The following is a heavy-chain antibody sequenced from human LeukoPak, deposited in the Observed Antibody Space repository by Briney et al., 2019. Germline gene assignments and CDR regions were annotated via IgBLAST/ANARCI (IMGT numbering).Heavy chain of an antibody. J-gene: IGHJ4*02. V-gene: IGHV3-23*01. CDR2: ISGSGGST. Sequence: GGSLRLSCAASGFTVSSNYMTWVRQAPGKGLEWVSAISGSGGSTCYADSVKGRFTISRDNSKNTLYLQMNSLRAEDTAVYYCAKNVGSGSYSYYFDYWGQGTLVTVSS. D-gene: IGHD1-26*01. CDR3: AKNVGSGSYSYYFDY. CDR1: GFTVSSNY.